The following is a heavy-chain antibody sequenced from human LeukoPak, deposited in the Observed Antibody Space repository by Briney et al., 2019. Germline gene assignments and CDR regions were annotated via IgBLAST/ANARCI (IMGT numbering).Heavy chain of an antibody. CDR1: GFTFDDYA. V-gene: IGHV3-9*01. CDR3: ARDYYGSGSPSVFDY. J-gene: IGHJ4*02. Sequence: GGSLRLSCAASGFTFDDYAMHWVRQAPGKGLEWVSGISWNSGSIGYADSVKGRFTISRDNSKNTLYLQMNSLRAEDTAVYYCARDYYGSGSPSVFDYWGQGTLVTVSS. CDR2: ISWNSGSI. D-gene: IGHD3-10*01.